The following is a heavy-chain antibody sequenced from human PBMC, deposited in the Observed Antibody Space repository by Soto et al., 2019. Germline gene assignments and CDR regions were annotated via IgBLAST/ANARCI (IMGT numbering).Heavy chain of an antibody. D-gene: IGHD6-13*01. J-gene: IGHJ4*02. CDR2: ISAYNGNT. V-gene: IGHV1-18*01. CDR1: GYTFTSYG. Sequence: ASVKVSCKASGYTFTSYGISWVRQAPGQGLEWMGWISAYNGNTNYAQKLQGRVTMTTDTSTSTAYMEPRSLRSDDTAVYYCARDLSSYSSSWYPFDYWGQGALVTV. CDR3: ARDLSSYSSSWYPFDY.